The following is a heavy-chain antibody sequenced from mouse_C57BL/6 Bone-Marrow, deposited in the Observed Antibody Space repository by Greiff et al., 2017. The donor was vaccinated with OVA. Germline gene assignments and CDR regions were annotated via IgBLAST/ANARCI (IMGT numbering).Heavy chain of an antibody. J-gene: IGHJ2*01. Sequence: VQLQQSGAELARPGASVKLSCKASGYTFTSYGISWVKQRTGQGLEWIGEIYHRSGNTYYTEKFKRKATLTADKSSSTAYMELRSLTSEDSAVYFCALLRPSDYWGQGTTLTVSS. D-gene: IGHD1-2*01. CDR1: GYTFTSYG. CDR3: ALLRPSDY. V-gene: IGHV1-81*01. CDR2: IYHRSGNT.